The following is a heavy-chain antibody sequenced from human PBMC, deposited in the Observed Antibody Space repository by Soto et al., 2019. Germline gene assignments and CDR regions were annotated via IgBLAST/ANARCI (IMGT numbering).Heavy chain of an antibody. V-gene: IGHV1-18*04. CDR3: ARAGDSINQYYYYGMDV. D-gene: IGHD3-10*01. CDR1: GYTFTSYG. Sequence: GASVKVSCKASGYTFTSYGISWVRQAPGQGLEWMGWISAYNGNTNYAQKLQGRVTMTTDTSTSTAYMELRSLRSDDTAVYYCARAGDSINQYYYYGMDVWGQGTTVTVSS. J-gene: IGHJ6*02. CDR2: ISAYNGNT.